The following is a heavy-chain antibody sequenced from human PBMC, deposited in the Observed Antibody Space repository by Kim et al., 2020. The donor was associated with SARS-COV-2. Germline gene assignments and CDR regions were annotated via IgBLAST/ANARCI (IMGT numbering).Heavy chain of an antibody. CDR2: FSLASNRI. CDR3: GKDLVPGGLDV. CDR1: GFTFNRYA. J-gene: IGHJ6*02. Sequence: GGSLRLSCIVSGFTFNRYAMHWVRQAPGKGLEWVGGFSLASNRIDYADSVKGRFTISRDFAKNSLYLQMNSLRVDDTALYYCGKDLVPGGLDVWGQGTTVTVSS. V-gene: IGHV3-9*01. D-gene: IGHD2-8*02.